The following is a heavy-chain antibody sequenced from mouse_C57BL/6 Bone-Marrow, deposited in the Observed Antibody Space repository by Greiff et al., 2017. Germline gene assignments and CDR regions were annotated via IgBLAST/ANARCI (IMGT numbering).Heavy chain of an antibody. J-gene: IGHJ4*01. Sequence: EVKLMESGGGLVQPGGSLKLSCAASGFTFSDYGMAWVRQAPRTGPEWVAFISNLAYSIYYADTVTGRFTISRENAKNTLYLEMSSLRSEDTAMYYCARRLRFYAMDYWGQGTSVTVSS. CDR3: ARRLRFYAMDY. D-gene: IGHD1-1*01. CDR1: GFTFSDYG. V-gene: IGHV5-15*01. CDR2: ISNLAYSI.